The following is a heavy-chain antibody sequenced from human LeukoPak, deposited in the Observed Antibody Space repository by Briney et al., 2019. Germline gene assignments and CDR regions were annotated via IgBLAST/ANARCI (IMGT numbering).Heavy chain of an antibody. D-gene: IGHD3-22*01. CDR3: ARGRHDITMIVVVMTSVSYYLDD. Sequence: SETLSLTCAVYGGSFSGYHWTWIRQSPGKGLKWIGDINPSGSTYYNPSLKSRLTISVDTSKNQFSLKLRSVTAADTAVYYCARGRHDITMIVVVMTSVSYYLDDWGKGTTVTVS. V-gene: IGHV4-34*01. CDR1: GGSFSGYH. CDR2: INPSGST. J-gene: IGHJ6*03.